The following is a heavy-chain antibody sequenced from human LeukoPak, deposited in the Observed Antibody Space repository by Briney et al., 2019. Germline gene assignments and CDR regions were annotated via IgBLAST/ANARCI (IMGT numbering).Heavy chain of an antibody. J-gene: IGHJ4*02. D-gene: IGHD2-21*02. CDR1: GFTFSSYE. V-gene: IGHV3-48*03. CDR2: ISGSGSTI. Sequence: GGSLRLSCAASGFTFSSYEMHWVRQAPGKGLEWVSYISGSGSTIYYADSVKGRFTTSRDNAKNSLYLQMNSLRAEDTAVYYCARGNVVVTATYYFDYWGQGTLVTVSS. CDR3: ARGNVVVTATYYFDY.